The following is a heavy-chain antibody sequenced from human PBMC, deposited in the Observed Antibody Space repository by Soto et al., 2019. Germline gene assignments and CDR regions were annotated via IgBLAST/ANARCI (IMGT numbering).Heavy chain of an antibody. J-gene: IGHJ6*02. CDR2: IRSKTNNYAT. D-gene: IGHD2-8*01. Sequence: GGALRLSCAASGFSFSDSAMHWVRQASGKGLEWVGRIRSKTNNYATRYAASVRGRFTISRHNFNNTVSLQMDNMRVEDTAVYYCARDMYLGSYGMDVWGQGTTVPVSS. CDR1: GFSFSDSA. V-gene: IGHV3-73*01. CDR3: ARDMYLGSYGMDV.